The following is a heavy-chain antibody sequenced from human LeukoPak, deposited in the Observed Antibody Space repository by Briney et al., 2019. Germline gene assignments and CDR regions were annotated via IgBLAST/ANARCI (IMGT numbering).Heavy chain of an antibody. CDR2: ISSNGGST. CDR1: GFTFSSYA. CDR3: ARGPGVATISFYMDV. D-gene: IGHD5-12*01. J-gene: IGHJ6*03. V-gene: IGHV3-64*01. Sequence: GGSLRLSCAASGFTFSSYAMHWVRQAPGKGLEYVSAISSNGGSTYYANSVKGRFTISRDNSKNTLYLQMGSLRAEDMAVYYCARGPGVATISFYMDVWGKGTTVTVSS.